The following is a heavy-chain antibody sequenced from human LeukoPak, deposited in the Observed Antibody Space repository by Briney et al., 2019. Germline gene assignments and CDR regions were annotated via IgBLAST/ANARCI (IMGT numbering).Heavy chain of an antibody. CDR3: ARDLRAFRDGYKNSNYYLDY. Sequence: ASVKVSCKASGYTFTSYGISWVRQAPGQGLEWMGWISAYNGNTKYAQKLQGRVTMTTDTSTRTAYMELRSLRSDDTAVYYCARDLRAFRDGYKNSNYYLDYWGQGTLVTVSS. V-gene: IGHV1-18*01. CDR2: ISAYNGNT. J-gene: IGHJ4*02. CDR1: GYTFTSYG. D-gene: IGHD5-24*01.